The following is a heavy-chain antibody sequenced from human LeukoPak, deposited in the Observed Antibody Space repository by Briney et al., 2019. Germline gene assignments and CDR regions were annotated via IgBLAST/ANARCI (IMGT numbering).Heavy chain of an antibody. J-gene: IGHJ3*02. Sequence: GGSLRLSCAASGFTFSSYGMHWVRQAPGKGLEWVAVIWYGGSNKYYADSEKGRFTISRDNSNHTLYLQMNSLRAEDTAVYYCAKDGLDAFDIWGQGTMVTVSS. CDR2: IWYGGSNK. CDR1: GFTFSSYG. V-gene: IGHV3-30*02. CDR3: AKDGLDAFDI.